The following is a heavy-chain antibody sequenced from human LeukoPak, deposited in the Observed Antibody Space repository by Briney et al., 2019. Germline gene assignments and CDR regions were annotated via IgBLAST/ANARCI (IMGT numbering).Heavy chain of an antibody. V-gene: IGHV1-18*01. CDR3: ARAPGIVVVPAAGYYFDY. D-gene: IGHD2-2*01. CDR2: ISAYNGNT. Sequence: ASVKVSCKASGYTFTSYGISWVRQAPGQGLEWMGWISAYNGNTNYAQKFQGRVTMTTDTSTSTAYMELRSLRSDERAVYYCARAPGIVVVPAAGYYFDYWGQGTLVTVSS. CDR1: GYTFTSYG. J-gene: IGHJ4*02.